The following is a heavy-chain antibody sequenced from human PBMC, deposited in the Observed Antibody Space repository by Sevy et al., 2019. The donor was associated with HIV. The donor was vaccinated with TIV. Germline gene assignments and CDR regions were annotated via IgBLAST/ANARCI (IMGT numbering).Heavy chain of an antibody. Sequence: GGSLRLSCAASGFIFSSYEMNWVRQAPGKGLEWISYISISGSDLYYSDSVKGRFTISRDNAKNSLYLQMNSLRAEDTAVYYCARDLPPSATTVAHFDNWGQGTLVTVSS. J-gene: IGHJ4*02. CDR1: GFIFSSYE. CDR3: ARDLPPSATTVAHFDN. CDR2: ISISGSDL. D-gene: IGHD4-4*01. V-gene: IGHV3-48*03.